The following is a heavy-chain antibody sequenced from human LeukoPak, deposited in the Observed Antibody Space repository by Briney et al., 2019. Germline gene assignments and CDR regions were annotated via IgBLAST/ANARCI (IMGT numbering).Heavy chain of an antibody. D-gene: IGHD2-21*01. J-gene: IGHJ4*02. V-gene: IGHV3-23*01. CDR1: GLTFSNYA. CDR2: ISGSASTT. CDR3: AKGGGDWNIDY. Sequence: GGSLRLSCAASGLTFSNYAMSWVRQAPGKGLEWVSTISGSASTTYCADSVKGRFIVSRDNSKNMLHLQMNNLRAEDTAVYYCAKGGGDWNIDYWGQGTLVTVSS.